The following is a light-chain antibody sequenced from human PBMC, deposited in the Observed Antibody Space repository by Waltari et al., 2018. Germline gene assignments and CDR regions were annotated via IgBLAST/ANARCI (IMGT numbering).Light chain of an antibody. CDR2: LGS. Sequence: DIVMTQSPLSLPVTPGEPASISCRSPRSLLYSNGYNYLDWYLQKPGQSPQLLIYLGSNRASGVPDRFSGSGSGTDFTLKISRVEAEDVGVYYCMQTLQSPYTFGQGTKLEIK. CDR1: RSLLYSNGYNY. J-gene: IGKJ2*01. V-gene: IGKV2-28*01. CDR3: MQTLQSPYT.